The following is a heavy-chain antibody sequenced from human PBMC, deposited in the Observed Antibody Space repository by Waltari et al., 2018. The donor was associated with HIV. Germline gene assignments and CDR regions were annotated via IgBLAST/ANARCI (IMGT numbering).Heavy chain of an antibody. CDR3: ARGDYDDYGGRNWFDP. CDR2: ISTRGTT. V-gene: IGHV4-4*07. Sequence: QVQLQESGPGLVKPSEPLYLTCTVSGGSMTRYYRHWIRQPAGKGLEWIGRISTRGTTYYNPSLRSRVILSVDTSKTQFNLNLYSVTAADAAVYYCARGDYDDYGGRNWFDPWGQGTLVTVSS. CDR1: GGSMTRYY. J-gene: IGHJ5*02. D-gene: IGHD4-17*01.